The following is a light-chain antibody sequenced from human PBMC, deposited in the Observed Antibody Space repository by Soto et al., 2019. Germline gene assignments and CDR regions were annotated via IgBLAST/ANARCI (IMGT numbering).Light chain of an antibody. V-gene: IGLV2-14*01. CDR2: EVS. CDR3: SSYTSSSLVV. CDR1: SSDVGGYNY. Sequence: QSALTQPASVSGSPGQSITISCTGTSSDVGGYNYVSWYQQHPGKAPKLMIYEVSNRPSGVSNRFSGSKSGHTASLTISGLQAEDEADYYCSSYTSSSLVVFGGGTKLHVL. J-gene: IGLJ2*01.